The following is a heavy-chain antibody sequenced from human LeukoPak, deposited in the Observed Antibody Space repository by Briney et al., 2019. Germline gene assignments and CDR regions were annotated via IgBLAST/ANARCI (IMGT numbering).Heavy chain of an antibody. Sequence: ASVKLSCKASGYTFTSYGISWVRQAPGQGLEWMGWISAYNGNTNYAQKLQGRVTMTTDTSTSTAYVELRSLRSDDTAVYYCARDRPGKEQWLVYWGQGTLVTVSS. J-gene: IGHJ4*02. CDR2: ISAYNGNT. D-gene: IGHD6-19*01. CDR1: GYTFTSYG. V-gene: IGHV1-18*04. CDR3: ARDRPGKEQWLVY.